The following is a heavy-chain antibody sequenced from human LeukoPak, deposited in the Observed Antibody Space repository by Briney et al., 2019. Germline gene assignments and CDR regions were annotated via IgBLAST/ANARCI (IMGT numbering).Heavy chain of an antibody. D-gene: IGHD6-19*01. V-gene: IGHV1-2*02. J-gene: IGHJ4*02. CDR1: GYTFTGYY. Sequence: ASVKVSCKAFGYTFTGYYMHWVRQAPGQGLEWMGWINPNSGGTNYAQKFQGRVTMTRDTSISTAYMELSRLRSDDTAVYYCAREHGYSSGWYGTFEYGYFDYWGQGTLVTVSS. CDR2: INPNSGGT. CDR3: AREHGYSSGWYGTFEYGYFDY.